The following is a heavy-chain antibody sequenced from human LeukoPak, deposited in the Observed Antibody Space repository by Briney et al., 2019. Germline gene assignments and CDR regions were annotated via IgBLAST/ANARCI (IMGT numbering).Heavy chain of an antibody. D-gene: IGHD3-10*01. CDR1: GFTVSNNY. CDR3: ARDSITMVRGVGY. Sequence: PGGSLRLSCAASGFTVSNNYMTWVRQAPGKGLEWVSSISSSSSSYIYYADSVKGRFTISRDNAKNSLYLQMNSLRAEDTAVYYCARDSITMVRGVGYWGQGTLVTVSS. V-gene: IGHV3-21*01. CDR2: ISSSSSSYI. J-gene: IGHJ4*02.